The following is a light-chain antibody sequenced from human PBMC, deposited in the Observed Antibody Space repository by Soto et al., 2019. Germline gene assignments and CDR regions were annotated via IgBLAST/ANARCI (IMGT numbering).Light chain of an antibody. CDR1: HDVGTT. V-gene: IGKV3D-15*03. J-gene: IGKJ2*02. CDR3: QQYKKWPPCT. Sequence: EIVMTQSPTTLSVSPGERATLSCRASHDVGTTLAWYQQKPGQAPRLLIYGASIRATGIPARFSGSESGTDFTLTISTLRSEDFAVYYCQQYKKWPPCTFGQGTKLEIK. CDR2: GAS.